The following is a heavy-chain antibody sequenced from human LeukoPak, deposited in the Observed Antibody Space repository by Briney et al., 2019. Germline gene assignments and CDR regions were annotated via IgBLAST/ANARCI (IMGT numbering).Heavy chain of an antibody. Sequence: ASVKVSCKASGYTFSNYGISWVRQAPGQGLEWMGWISSYNDNTNYAQKLQGRVTMTTDTSTSTAYMELRSLRSDDTAVYYCARDFTGYSSSWYEEYNWFDPWGQGTLVTVSS. CDR3: ARDFTGYSSSWYEEYNWFDP. CDR1: GYTFSNYG. CDR2: ISSYNDNT. D-gene: IGHD6-13*01. V-gene: IGHV1-18*01. J-gene: IGHJ5*02.